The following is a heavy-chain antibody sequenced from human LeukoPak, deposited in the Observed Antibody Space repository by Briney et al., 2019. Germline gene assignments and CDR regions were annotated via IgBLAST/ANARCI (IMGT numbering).Heavy chain of an antibody. D-gene: IGHD3-22*01. V-gene: IGHV3-53*01. CDR3: ARGKSYDSSGYVDY. Sequence: GGSLRLSCAASGFTVSSNYMSWVRQAPGKGLEWVSVIYSGGSTYYADSVKGRFTISRDNSKNTLYLQMNSLRAEDTAVYYCARGKSYDSSGYVDYWGQGTLVTVSS. CDR2: IYSGGST. J-gene: IGHJ4*02. CDR1: GFTVSSNY.